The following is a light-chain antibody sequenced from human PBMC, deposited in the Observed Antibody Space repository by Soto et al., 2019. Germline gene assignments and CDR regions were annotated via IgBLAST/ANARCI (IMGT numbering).Light chain of an antibody. CDR2: GAS. CDR1: HSVNSH. Sequence: ILTPSTLSGASGEKVTLSRRTSHSVNSHVAWYQQKPGQAPRLLLYGASTRATGIPVRFSGSGFGTEFTLTISSLQSEDFAVYYCQQYKNWPLFGQGTRLEIK. V-gene: IGKV3-15*01. J-gene: IGKJ5*01. CDR3: QQYKNWPL.